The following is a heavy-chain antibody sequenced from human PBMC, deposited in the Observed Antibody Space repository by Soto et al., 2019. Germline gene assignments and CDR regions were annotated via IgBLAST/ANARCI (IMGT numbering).Heavy chain of an antibody. CDR2: ISSDGSDK. J-gene: IGHJ4*02. CDR1: GFTFSSYG. D-gene: IGHD3-22*01. CDR3: AKEPYDSTGFYYSFHH. V-gene: IGHV3-30*18. Sequence: QVQLVESGGGVVQPGRSLRLSCAASGFTFSSYGMHWVRQAPGKGLEWVAVISSDGSDKNYADSVKGRFSISRDNSRNTLFLQMNSLRPEDTAVFYCAKEPYDSTGFYYSFHHWGKETLVTVSS.